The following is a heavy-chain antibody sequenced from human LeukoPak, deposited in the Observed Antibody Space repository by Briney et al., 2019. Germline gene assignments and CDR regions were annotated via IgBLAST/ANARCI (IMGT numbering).Heavy chain of an antibody. D-gene: IGHD2/OR15-2a*01. V-gene: IGHV1-8*01. Sequence: ASVKVSCKASGYTFTSYDINWVRQATGQGLEWMGWMNPNSGNTGYAQKFQGRVTMTRNTSISTAYMELSSLRSEDTAVYYCARDPRSEGAYLDYYYGMDVWGQGTTVTVSS. J-gene: IGHJ6*02. CDR2: MNPNSGNT. CDR3: ARDPRSEGAYLDYYYGMDV. CDR1: GYTFTSYD.